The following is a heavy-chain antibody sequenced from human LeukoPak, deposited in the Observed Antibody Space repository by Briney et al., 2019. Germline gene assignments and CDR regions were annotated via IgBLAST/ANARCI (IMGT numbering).Heavy chain of an antibody. V-gene: IGHV3-7*05. CDR1: GFTFSNYW. J-gene: IGHJ4*02. D-gene: IGHD1-26*01. CDR2: IKQDGSEK. Sequence: GGSLRLSCAASGFTFSNYWMGWVRQAPGKGLERVANIKQDGSEKYYVDSVKGRFTISRDNAKKSLYLQMNSLRAEDTAVYYCARDKSVGATPFDYWAREPWSPSPQ. CDR3: ARDKSVGATPFDY.